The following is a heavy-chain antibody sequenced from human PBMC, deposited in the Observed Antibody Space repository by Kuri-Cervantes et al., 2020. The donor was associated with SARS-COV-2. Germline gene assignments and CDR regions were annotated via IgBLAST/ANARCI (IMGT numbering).Heavy chain of an antibody. CDR2: IYWDDDK. Sequence: SGPTLVKPPQTLTLTCTFSGFSLSTSGVGVGWIRQPPGKALEWLALIYWDDDKRYGPSLKSRLTITKDTSKSQVVLTMTSMDPVDTATYYCARLLRDDYSLNWGQGTLVTVSS. J-gene: IGHJ4*02. D-gene: IGHD4-11*01. CDR3: ARLLRDDYSLN. V-gene: IGHV2-5*05. CDR1: GFSLSTSGVG.